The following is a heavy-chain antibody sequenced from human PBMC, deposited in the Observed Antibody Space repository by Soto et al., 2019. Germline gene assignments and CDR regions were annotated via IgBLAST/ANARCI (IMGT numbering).Heavy chain of an antibody. CDR1: GGSVNSDSYY. Sequence: QVQLQESGPGLVKPSETLSLTCTVSGGSVNSDSYYWTWIRQPPGKRLEWIGSLYYSGSTNYNPPLKSRGTISVDTSKNQFSLKVSSVNVADTAVYFCARDSREFSSSGGVDVWGQGTTVTVSS. J-gene: IGHJ6*02. V-gene: IGHV4-61*01. D-gene: IGHD3-10*01. CDR3: ARDSREFSSSGGVDV. CDR2: LYYSGST.